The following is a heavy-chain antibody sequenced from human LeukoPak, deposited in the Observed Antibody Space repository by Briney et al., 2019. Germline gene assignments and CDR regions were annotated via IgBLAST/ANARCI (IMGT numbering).Heavy chain of an antibody. CDR3: VRQSSDYSYYFDY. J-gene: IGHJ4*02. CDR1: GASIRSYH. Sequence: PSETLSLTCTVSGASIRSYHWSWIRQPPGKGLEWIGYIHYSGSSNYNPALKSRVTMSGDTSKNQLSLKLSSVTAADTAVYYCVRQSSDYSYYFDYWGQGTLVTVSS. D-gene: IGHD3-22*01. CDR2: IHYSGSS. V-gene: IGHV4-59*08.